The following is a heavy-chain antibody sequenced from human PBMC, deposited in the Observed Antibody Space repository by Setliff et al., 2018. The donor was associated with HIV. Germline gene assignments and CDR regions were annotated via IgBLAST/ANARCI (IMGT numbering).Heavy chain of an antibody. Sequence: PSETLSLTCTVSGHSITSDYQWGWIRQTPGKGLEWIGSSSDSGYTHYHPSLKSRVTISVDTSRNKVSLKWSSVTAADTAVYYCALRSVLARVGLADYWGQGTLVTVSS. J-gene: IGHJ4*02. CDR2: SSDSGYT. D-gene: IGHD1-26*01. CDR1: GHSITSDYQ. V-gene: IGHV4-38-2*02. CDR3: ALRSVLARVGLADY.